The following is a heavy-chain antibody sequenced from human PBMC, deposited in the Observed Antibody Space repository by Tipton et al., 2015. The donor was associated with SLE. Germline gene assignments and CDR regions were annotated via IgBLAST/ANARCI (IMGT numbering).Heavy chain of an antibody. CDR3: ARGNDFWSGYFHYMDV. Sequence: SLRLSCAASGFTLSDHFMYWVRQAPGKGLEWVGRTRSKVDGYTTEYAASVQGRFTISRDDLNDSLYLQMNSLKTEDTAVYYCARGNDFWSGYFHYMDVWGKGTTVTVSS. CDR2: TRSKVDGYTT. CDR1: GFTLSDHF. J-gene: IGHJ6*03. D-gene: IGHD3-3*01. V-gene: IGHV3-72*01.